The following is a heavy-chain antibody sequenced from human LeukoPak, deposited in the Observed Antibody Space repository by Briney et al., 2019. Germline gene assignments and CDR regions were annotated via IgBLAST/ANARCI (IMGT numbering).Heavy chain of an antibody. V-gene: IGHV3-11*01. CDR2: ISSSGSTI. D-gene: IGHD1/OR15-1a*01. CDR1: GFTFSDYY. CDR3: ARDEHASPYIDY. J-gene: IGHJ4*02. Sequence: GGSLRLSCAASGFTFSDYYMSWIRQAPGKGLEWVSYISSSGSTIYYADSVRGRFTISRDNAKNSLYLQMNSLRAEDTAVYYCARDEHASPYIDYWGQGTLVTVSS.